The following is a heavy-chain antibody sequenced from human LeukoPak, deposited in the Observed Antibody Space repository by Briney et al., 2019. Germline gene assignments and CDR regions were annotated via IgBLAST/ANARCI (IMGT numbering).Heavy chain of an antibody. CDR2: IKQDGSEK. CDR1: GFTFSSYW. CDR3: ARGGYYDSSGPTPWFDP. D-gene: IGHD3-22*01. Sequence: QPGGSLRLSCAASGFTFSSYWMSWVRQAPGKGLEWVANIKQDGSEKYYVDSVKGRFTISRDNAKNSLYLQMNSLRAEDTAVYYCARGGYYDSSGPTPWFDPWGQGTLVTVSS. J-gene: IGHJ5*02. V-gene: IGHV3-7*01.